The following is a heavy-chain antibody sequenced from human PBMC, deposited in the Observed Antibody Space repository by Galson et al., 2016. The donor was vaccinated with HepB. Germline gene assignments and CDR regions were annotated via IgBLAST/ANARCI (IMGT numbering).Heavy chain of an antibody. J-gene: IGHJ4*02. CDR1: GFSFSDYW. Sequence: LRLSCAASGFSFSDYWMTWVRQAPGKGLEWVANIKQDGSEKYYVDSVKGRFTISRDNAKNSLYLQMNSLRAEDTAIYYCVSRRHIAADGVDWGQGILVTAS. V-gene: IGHV3-7*02. D-gene: IGHD6-13*01. CDR2: IKQDGSEK. CDR3: VSRRHIAADGVD.